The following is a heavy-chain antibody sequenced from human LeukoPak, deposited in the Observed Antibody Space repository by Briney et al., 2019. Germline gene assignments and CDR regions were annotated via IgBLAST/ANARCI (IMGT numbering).Heavy chain of an antibody. CDR3: AKDRDFWSGYNGMDV. CDR2: IYSSGNT. Sequence: GGSLRLSCAASGFTLSSNYVGWVRQAPGKGLEWVSHIYSSGNTYHADSVKGRFTISRDNSKNTLYLQMNSLRAEDTAVYYCAKDRDFWSGYNGMDVWGQGTTVTVSS. CDR1: GFTLSSNY. D-gene: IGHD3-3*01. J-gene: IGHJ6*02. V-gene: IGHV3-66*01.